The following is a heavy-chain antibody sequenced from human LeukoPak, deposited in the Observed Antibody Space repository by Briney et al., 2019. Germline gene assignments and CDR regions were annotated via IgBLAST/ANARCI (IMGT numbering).Heavy chain of an antibody. D-gene: IGHD6-6*01. J-gene: IGHJ4*02. Sequence: GGSLRLSCAASGFTFSSYAMHWVRQAPGKGLEWVAVISYDGSNKCYADSVKGRFTISRDNSKNTLYLQMNSLRAEDTAVYYCKCSSDIDYRGQGTLVTVSS. CDR3: KCSSDIDY. CDR1: GFTFSSYA. V-gene: IGHV3-30*04. CDR2: ISYDGSNK.